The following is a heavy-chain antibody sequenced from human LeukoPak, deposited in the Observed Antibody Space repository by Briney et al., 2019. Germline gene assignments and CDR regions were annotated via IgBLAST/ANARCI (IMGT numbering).Heavy chain of an antibody. Sequence: GGSLRLSCAASGFTFDDYAMHWVRQAPGKGLEWVAFIRYDGSNKYYADSVKGRFTISRDNSKNTLYLQMNSLRAEDTAVYYCAKDGGSSSDYYYYYMDVWGKGTTVTVSS. J-gene: IGHJ6*03. V-gene: IGHV3-30*02. CDR1: GFTFDDYA. CDR2: IRYDGSNK. D-gene: IGHD6-6*01. CDR3: AKDGGSSSDYYYYYMDV.